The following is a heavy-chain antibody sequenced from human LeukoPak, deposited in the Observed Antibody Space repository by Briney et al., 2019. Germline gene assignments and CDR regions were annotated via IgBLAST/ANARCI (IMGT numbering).Heavy chain of an antibody. V-gene: IGHV5-51*01. D-gene: IGHD2-2*01. Sequence: KISCKGSGYSFTSYWIGWVRQMPGKGLEWMGIIYPGDSDTRYSPSFQGQVTISADKSISTAYLQWSSLKASDTAMYYCATRIKGYCSSTSCSEFDYWGQGTLVTVSS. CDR2: IYPGDSDT. CDR1: GYSFTSYW. J-gene: IGHJ4*02. CDR3: ATRIKGYCSSTSCSEFDY.